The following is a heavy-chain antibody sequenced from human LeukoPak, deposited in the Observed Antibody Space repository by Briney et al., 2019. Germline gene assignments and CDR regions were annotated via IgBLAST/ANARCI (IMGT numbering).Heavy chain of an antibody. CDR2: INPNSGGT. V-gene: IGHV1-2*02. Sequence: ASVKVSCKASGYTFTGYYMHWVRQAPGQRLEGLGWINPNSGGTNYAQKFQGRFTITRDTSISTAYMELSRLRSGDTAVYYCAREGAGMATTAFDYWGQGTLVTVSS. J-gene: IGHJ4*02. CDR3: AREGAGMATTAFDY. CDR1: GYTFTGYY. D-gene: IGHD5-24*01.